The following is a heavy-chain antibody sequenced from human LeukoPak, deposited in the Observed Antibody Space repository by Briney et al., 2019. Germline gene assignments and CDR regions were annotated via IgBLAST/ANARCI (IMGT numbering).Heavy chain of an antibody. Sequence: GGSLRLSCAASGFTVSSNYMSWVRQAPGKGLERVSVIYSGGSTYYADSVKGRFTISRDNSKNTLYLQMNSLRAEDTAVYYCARVKLWFGENLCPPGAQYFDYWGQGTLVTVSS. J-gene: IGHJ4*02. CDR1: GFTVSSNY. V-gene: IGHV3-53*05. CDR3: ARVKLWFGENLCPPGAQYFDY. CDR2: IYSGGST. D-gene: IGHD3-10*01.